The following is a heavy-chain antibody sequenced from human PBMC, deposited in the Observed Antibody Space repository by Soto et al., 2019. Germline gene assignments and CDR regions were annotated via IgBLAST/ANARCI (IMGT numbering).Heavy chain of an antibody. V-gene: IGHV3-9*01. Sequence: SLRLSCAASGFTFDDYAMHWVRQAPGKGLEWVSGISWNSGSIGYADSVKGRFTISRDNAKNSLYLQMNSLRAEDTALYYCAKDMEFSTNWGQGTLVTVSS. CDR3: AKDMEFSTN. D-gene: IGHD1-1*01. CDR2: ISWNSGSI. J-gene: IGHJ4*02. CDR1: GFTFDDYA.